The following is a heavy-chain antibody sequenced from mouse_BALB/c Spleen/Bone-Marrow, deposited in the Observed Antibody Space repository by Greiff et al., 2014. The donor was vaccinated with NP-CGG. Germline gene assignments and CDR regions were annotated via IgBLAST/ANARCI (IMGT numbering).Heavy chain of an antibody. V-gene: IGHV5-9-4*01. CDR3: ARSPQRDYAMDY. Sequence: VQLKESGGGLVKPGGSPKLSCAASGFTFSSYAMSWVRQSPEKRLEWVAEISSGGSYTYYPDTVTGRFTISRDNAKNTLYLEMSSLRSEDTAMYYCARSPQRDYAMDYWGQGTSVTVSS. J-gene: IGHJ4*01. CDR2: ISSGGSYT. CDR1: GFTFSSYA. D-gene: IGHD3-2*02.